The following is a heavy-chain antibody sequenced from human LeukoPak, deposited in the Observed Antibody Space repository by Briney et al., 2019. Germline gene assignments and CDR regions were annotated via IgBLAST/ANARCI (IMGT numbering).Heavy chain of an antibody. J-gene: IGHJ4*02. V-gene: IGHV1-18*01. D-gene: IGHD3-22*01. CDR2: ISAYNGNT. CDR3: ARAYYDSSGYYLAFDY. Sequence: ASVKVSCKASGYTFTSYGISWVRRAPGQGLEWMGWISAYNGNTNYAQKLQGRVTMTTDTSTSTAYMELRSLRSDDTAVYYCARAYYDSSGYYLAFDYWGQGTLVTVSS. CDR1: GYTFTSYG.